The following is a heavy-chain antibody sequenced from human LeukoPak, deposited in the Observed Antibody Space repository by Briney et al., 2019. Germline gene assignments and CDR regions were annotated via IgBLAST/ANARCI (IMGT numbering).Heavy chain of an antibody. V-gene: IGHV4-34*01. J-gene: IGHJ4*02. Sequence: SETLSLTCAVYGGSFSGYYWSWIRQPPGKGLEWIGEINHSGSTNYNPSLKSRVTISVDTSKNQFSLELSSVTAADTAVYYCARDTGFSMVRGILFWGQGTLVTVSS. D-gene: IGHD3-10*01. CDR2: INHSGST. CDR1: GGSFSGYY. CDR3: ARDTGFSMVRGILF.